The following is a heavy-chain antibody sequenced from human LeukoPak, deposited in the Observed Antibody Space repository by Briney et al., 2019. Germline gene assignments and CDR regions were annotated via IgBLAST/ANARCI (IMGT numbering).Heavy chain of an antibody. CDR1: GYTFTGYY. D-gene: IGHD3-22*01. CDR3: ARDRSGYLPFDY. Sequence: ASVKVSCKASGYTFTGYYMHWVRQAPGQGLEWMGRINPNSGGTNYAQKFQGRVTMTRDTSVSTAYMELSRLRSDDTAVYYCARDRSGYLPFDYWGQGTLVTVSP. J-gene: IGHJ4*02. CDR2: INPNSGGT. V-gene: IGHV1-2*06.